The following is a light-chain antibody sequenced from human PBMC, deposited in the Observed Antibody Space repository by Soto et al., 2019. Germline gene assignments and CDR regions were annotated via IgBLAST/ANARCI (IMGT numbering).Light chain of an antibody. V-gene: IGKV1-6*01. Sequence: IQMTQSPPSLSASVGDRVTITCRASHDIRNDLGWYQQKPGKAPKYLIYAASTLRSGVPSRFSGSGSGKDFTLTISSLQPEDFATYYCLQDYNYPRTFGQGTKVEIK. CDR3: LQDYNYPRT. CDR1: HDIRND. J-gene: IGKJ1*01. CDR2: AAS.